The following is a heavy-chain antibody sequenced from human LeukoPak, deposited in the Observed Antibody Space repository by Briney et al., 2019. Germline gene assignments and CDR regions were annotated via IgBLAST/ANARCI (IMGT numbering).Heavy chain of an antibody. D-gene: IGHD3-10*01. CDR2: IYSGGST. Sequence: PGGSLRLSCAASGFTVSSNYMSWVRQAPGKGLEWVSIIYSGGSTHYADPVKGRFTISRDNSKNTLYLQMNSLRAEDTAVYYCARAADYYGPFDYWGQGTLVTVSS. J-gene: IGHJ4*02. CDR1: GFTVSSNY. V-gene: IGHV3-66*01. CDR3: ARAADYYGPFDY.